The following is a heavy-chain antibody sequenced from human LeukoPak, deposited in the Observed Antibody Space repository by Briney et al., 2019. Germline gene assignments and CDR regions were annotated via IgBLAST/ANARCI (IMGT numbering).Heavy chain of an antibody. V-gene: IGHV1-69*04. J-gene: IGHJ4*02. CDR1: GGTFSSYA. CDR2: IIPILGIA. Sequence: SVKVSCKASGGTFSSYAISWVRQAPGQGLELMGRIIPILGIANYAQKFQGRVTITADKSTSTAYMELSSLRSEDTAVYYCARFHYGDNFPSDYWGQGTLVTVSS. D-gene: IGHD4-23*01. CDR3: ARFHYGDNFPSDY.